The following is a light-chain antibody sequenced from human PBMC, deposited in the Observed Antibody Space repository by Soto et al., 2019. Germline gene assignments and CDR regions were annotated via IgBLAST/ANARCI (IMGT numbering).Light chain of an antibody. V-gene: IGLV2-14*01. CDR1: SSDVGGYNY. CDR3: SSYTSSSTPYV. Sequence: QSALTQPASVSGSPGQSITISCTGTSSDVGGYNYVSWYQQHPGKAPKLIIYDVSDRPSGVSNRFSGSKSGNTASLTISGLQAEDEADYFCSSYTSSSTPYVFGTGTNVTVL. J-gene: IGLJ1*01. CDR2: DVS.